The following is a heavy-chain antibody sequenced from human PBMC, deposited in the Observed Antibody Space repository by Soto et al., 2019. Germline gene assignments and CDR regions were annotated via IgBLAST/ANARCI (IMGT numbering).Heavy chain of an antibody. CDR2: IYPGDSDT. Sequence: GESLKISCEGSGYRFTTNWIVWVRQMPGKGLEWMGIIYPGDSDTRYRPSFQGQVTISVDKSISTAYLQWSSLKASDTAMYYCARRVEYYDFLTGYSFYGLDVWGRGTKVTVSS. CDR1: GYRFTTNW. J-gene: IGHJ6*02. CDR3: ARRVEYYDFLTGYSFYGLDV. D-gene: IGHD3-9*01. V-gene: IGHV5-51*01.